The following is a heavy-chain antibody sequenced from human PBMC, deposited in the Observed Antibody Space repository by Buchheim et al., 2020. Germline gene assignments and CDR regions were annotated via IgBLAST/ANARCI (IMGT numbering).Heavy chain of an antibody. CDR1: GYSFTGYY. D-gene: IGHD3-22*01. J-gene: IGHJ4*02. Sequence: QVQLVQSGAEVKRPGASVKVSCRASGYSFTGYYIHWVRQAPGQGLEWMGWINSNSGGTNYAQKFQGWVTMTRDTSINTAYMELSRLKSDDTAVYYCARDSTYYLDGSGYHPTYHFEYWGQGTL. CDR3: ARDSTYYLDGSGYHPTYHFEY. CDR2: INSNSGGT. V-gene: IGHV1-2*04.